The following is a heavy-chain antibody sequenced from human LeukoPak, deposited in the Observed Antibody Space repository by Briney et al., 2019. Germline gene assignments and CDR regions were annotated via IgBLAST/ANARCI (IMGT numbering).Heavy chain of an antibody. CDR1: GYTFTGYY. J-gene: IGHJ4*02. D-gene: IGHD6-19*01. CDR2: INPNSGGT. CDR3: ARDWYSSGWYLSGY. V-gene: IGHV1-2*02. Sequence: ASVKVSCKASGYTFTGYYMHWVRQAPGQGLEWMGWINPNSGGTNYAQKFQGRVTMTRDTSISTAYMELSRLRSDDTAVYYCARDWYSSGWYLSGYWGQGTLVTVSS.